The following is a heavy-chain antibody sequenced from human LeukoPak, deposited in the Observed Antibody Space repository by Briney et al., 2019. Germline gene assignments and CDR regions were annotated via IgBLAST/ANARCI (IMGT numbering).Heavy chain of an antibody. CDR3: AKDLRGGGRFFDY. J-gene: IGHJ4*02. D-gene: IGHD3-16*01. CDR1: GFTFSTYG. V-gene: IGHV3-30*02. CDR2: IRHDGSDK. Sequence: GGSLRLSCAASGFTFSTYGMHWVRQAPGKGLEWVAFIRHDGSDKFYADSVKGRFTLSRDNSKNTLYLQMNSLRAEDTAVYYCAKDLRGGGRFFDYWGQGTLVTVSS.